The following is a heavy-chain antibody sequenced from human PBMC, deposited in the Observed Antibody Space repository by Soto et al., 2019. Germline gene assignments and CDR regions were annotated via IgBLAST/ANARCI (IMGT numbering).Heavy chain of an antibody. CDR1: GFTFSSYG. V-gene: IGHV3-30*18. CDR3: AKPGGDGYNYFDY. D-gene: IGHD3-16*01. CDR2: ISYDGSNK. Sequence: GGSLRLSCAASGFTFSSYGMHWVRQAPGKGLEWVAVISYDGSNKYYADSVKGRFTISRDNSKNTLYLQMNSQRAEDTAVYYCAKPGGDGYNYFDYWGQGTLVTVSS. J-gene: IGHJ4*02.